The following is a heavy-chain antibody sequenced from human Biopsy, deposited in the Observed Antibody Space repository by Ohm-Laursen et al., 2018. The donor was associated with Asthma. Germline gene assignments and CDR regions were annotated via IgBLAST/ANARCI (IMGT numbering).Heavy chain of an antibody. D-gene: IGHD5-12*01. CDR3: AKRRGYSGHDNDY. V-gene: IGHV3-30*18. CDR2: ISYDGNHK. CDR1: GFMFRSFG. Sequence: SLRLSCTASGFMFRSFGMHWVRQAPGKGLEWVAVISYDGNHKFYEDSVKGRFTISRDNSKNTLYLQMNSLKTEDTAVYYCAKRRGYSGHDNDYWGQGTLVIVSS. J-gene: IGHJ4*02.